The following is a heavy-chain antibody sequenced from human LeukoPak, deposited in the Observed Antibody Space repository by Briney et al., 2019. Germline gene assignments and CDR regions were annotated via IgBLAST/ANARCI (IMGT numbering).Heavy chain of an antibody. CDR1: GGSISGSSYY. CDR2: IYYSGST. J-gene: IGHJ4*02. CDR3: ARVHGATLFDY. V-gene: IGHV4-39*07. Sequence: SETLSLTCTVSGGSISGSSYYWGWIRQPPGKGLEWIGNIYYSGSTYYNPSLKNRVTMSVDTSKNQFSLKLSSVTAADAAVYYCARVHGATLFDYWGQGTLVTVSS. D-gene: IGHD1-26*01.